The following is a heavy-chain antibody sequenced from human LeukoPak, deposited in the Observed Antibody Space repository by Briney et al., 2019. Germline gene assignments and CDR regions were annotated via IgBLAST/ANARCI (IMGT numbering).Heavy chain of an antibody. D-gene: IGHD2-15*01. CDR3: ATSHDSAGND. V-gene: IGHV3-7*01. Sequence: GGSLRLSCTGSGFTFGVYAMSWFRQAPGKGLEWVANIRHDGNAKNYVPSVRGRFTISRDNAKNSLYLQMNSLTVEDTAVYYCATSHDSAGNDWGQGTLVTVSS. J-gene: IGHJ4*02. CDR1: GFTFGVYA. CDR2: IRHDGNAK.